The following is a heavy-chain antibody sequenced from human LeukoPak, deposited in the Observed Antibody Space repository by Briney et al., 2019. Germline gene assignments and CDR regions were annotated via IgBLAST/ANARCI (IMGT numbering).Heavy chain of an antibody. D-gene: IGHD3-16*01. CDR2: IFHSGNT. V-gene: IGHV4-4*02. Sequence: SETLSLTCDVSGGSRINAGWWSWVRQPPGKGLEWIGEIFHSGNTKYNPSLESRATISVDKSNHQFTLEMKSVTAADTAIYYCARDLGYYYGLDIWSRGTTVTVSS. J-gene: IGHJ6*02. CDR1: GGSRINAGW. CDR3: ARDLGYYYGLDI.